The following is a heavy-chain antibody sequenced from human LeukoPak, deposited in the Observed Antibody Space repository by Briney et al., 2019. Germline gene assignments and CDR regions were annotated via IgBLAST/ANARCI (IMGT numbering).Heavy chain of an antibody. Sequence: GGSLRLSCAASGFTFHTYSINWVRQAPGKGLEWVSYISSSGSTIYYADSVKGRFTISRDNAKNSLYLQMNSLRAEDTAVYYCAELGITMIGGVWGKGTTVTISS. CDR3: AELGITMIGGV. D-gene: IGHD3-10*02. CDR2: ISSSGSTI. V-gene: IGHV3-48*04. J-gene: IGHJ6*04. CDR1: GFTFHTYS.